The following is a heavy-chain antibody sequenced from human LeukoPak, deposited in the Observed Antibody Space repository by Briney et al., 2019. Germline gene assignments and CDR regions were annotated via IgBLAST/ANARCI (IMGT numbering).Heavy chain of an antibody. Sequence: SQTLFLTCSVSGGSISSGGFYWSWIRQPPGKGLEWIGYIHSSGNTYYNPSLKSRVTISVDASKNQFSLKVTSVTAADTAVYYCARERSMVRGISWFDPWGQGTLVTVSS. CDR1: GGSISSGGFY. V-gene: IGHV4-30-4*01. CDR3: ARERSMVRGISWFDP. D-gene: IGHD3-10*01. CDR2: IHSSGNT. J-gene: IGHJ5*02.